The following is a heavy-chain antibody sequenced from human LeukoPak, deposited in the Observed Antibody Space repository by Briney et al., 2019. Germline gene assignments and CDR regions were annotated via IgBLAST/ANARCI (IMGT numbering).Heavy chain of an antibody. Sequence: SGGSLRLSCAASGFTFSSYAMSWVRQAPGKGLEWVSVIYSGGSTYYADSVKGRFTISRDNSKNTLYLQMNSLRAEDTAVYYCARGGPAAGRFDYWGQGTLVTVSS. V-gene: IGHV3-66*01. CDR3: ARGGPAAGRFDY. CDR1: GFTFSSYA. J-gene: IGHJ4*02. D-gene: IGHD6-13*01. CDR2: IYSGGST.